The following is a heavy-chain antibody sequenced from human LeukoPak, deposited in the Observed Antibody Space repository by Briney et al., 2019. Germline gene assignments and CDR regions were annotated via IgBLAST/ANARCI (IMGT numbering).Heavy chain of an antibody. CDR1: GFTLSSYS. CDR3: ARVAWGPTAYYFDY. D-gene: IGHD7-27*01. Sequence: GGSLRLSCAASGFTLSSYSMNWVRQAPGKGLEWVSSISSSSSYIYYADSVKGRFTISRDNAKNSLHLQMNTLRAEDTAVYYCARVAWGPTAYYFDYWGQGTLVTVSS. J-gene: IGHJ4*02. V-gene: IGHV3-21*04. CDR2: ISSSSSYI.